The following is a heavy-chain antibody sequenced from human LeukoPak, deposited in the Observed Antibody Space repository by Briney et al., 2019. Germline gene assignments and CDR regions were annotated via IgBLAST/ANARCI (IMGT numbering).Heavy chain of an antibody. CDR1: GFTFSNYA. V-gene: IGHV3-30*02. CDR2: IRYDGSNK. Sequence: GGSLRLSCAASGFTFSNYAMTWVRQAPGKGLEWVAFIRYDGSNKYYADSVKGRFTISRDNSKNTLYLQMNSLRAEDTAVYYCAKDGPYSSGWYSYYYYYYMDVWGKGTTVTISS. J-gene: IGHJ6*03. CDR3: AKDGPYSSGWYSYYYYYYMDV. D-gene: IGHD6-19*01.